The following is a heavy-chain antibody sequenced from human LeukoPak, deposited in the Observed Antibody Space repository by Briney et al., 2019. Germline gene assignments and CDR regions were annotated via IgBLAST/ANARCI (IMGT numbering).Heavy chain of an antibody. V-gene: IGHV1-2*06. CDR1: GYIFTAYY. D-gene: IGHD3-22*01. Sequence: ASVTVSCTTSGYIFTAYYIHWVRQAPGQGLEWMGRINPNSGGTRYAQKFQGRVTMTRDTSISTVYMELSSLGSDDTAVYFCARDRYYYYDTSGYYLDAFDFWGQGTMVTVSS. J-gene: IGHJ3*01. CDR2: INPNSGGT. CDR3: ARDRYYYYDTSGYYLDAFDF.